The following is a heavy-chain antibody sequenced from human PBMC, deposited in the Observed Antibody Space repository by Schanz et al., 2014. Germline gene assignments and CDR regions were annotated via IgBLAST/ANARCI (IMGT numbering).Heavy chain of an antibody. J-gene: IGHJ3*02. CDR3: AKGRFGELSAFDI. CDR2: ISGTGGDDT. CDR1: GFSFGTYA. D-gene: IGHD3-10*01. V-gene: IGHV3-23*01. Sequence: EMQLLESGGGLAQPGGSLRLSCAASGFSFGTYAMSWVRQAPGKGLLWVSSISGTGGDDTYYADSVKGRFTISRDNSKSTLYLQMSSLRAEDTAVYYCAKGRFGELSAFDIWGQGTMVTVSS.